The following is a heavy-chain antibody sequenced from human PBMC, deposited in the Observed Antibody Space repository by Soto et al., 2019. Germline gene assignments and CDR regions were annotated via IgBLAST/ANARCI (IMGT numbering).Heavy chain of an antibody. Sequence: LSLTCTVSGGSISSSSYYWGWIRQPPGKGLEWIGSIYYSGSTYYNPSLKSRVTISVDTSKNQFSLKLSSVTAADTAVYYCARHRPQAAAGTKGRWFDPWGQGTLVTISS. CDR3: ARHRPQAAAGTKGRWFDP. V-gene: IGHV4-39*01. D-gene: IGHD6-13*01. CDR2: IYYSGST. J-gene: IGHJ5*02. CDR1: GGSISSSSYY.